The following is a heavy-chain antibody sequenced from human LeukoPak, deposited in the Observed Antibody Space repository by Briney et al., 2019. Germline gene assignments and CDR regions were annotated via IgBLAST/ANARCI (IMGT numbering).Heavy chain of an antibody. J-gene: IGHJ6*03. CDR1: GGTFSSYV. Sequence: ASVNVSCKASGGTFSSYVISGVRPAPGQGLEWVGGIIPIFGTANYAQKYQGRVTISADESTSTAYMELSSLRSEDTAVYYCASLGYGDYYYYYMDVWGKGTTVTISS. CDR2: IIPIFGTA. D-gene: IGHD4-17*01. V-gene: IGHV1-69*13. CDR3: ASLGYGDYYYYYMDV.